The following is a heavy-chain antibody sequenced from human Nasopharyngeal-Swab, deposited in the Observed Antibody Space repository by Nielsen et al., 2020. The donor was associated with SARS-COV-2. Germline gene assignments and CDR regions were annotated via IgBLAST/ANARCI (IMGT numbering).Heavy chain of an antibody. J-gene: IGHJ4*02. V-gene: IGHV4-30-2*01. D-gene: IGHD2-21*02. Sequence: LSLTCAVSGGSISSGFYSWSWIRQPPGKGLEWLGSIYHSGNTYYNPSLKSRVTISVDRSKNQFSLRLSSVTAADTAVYYCARKYCNGDCYFDYWGQGTLVTVSS. CDR3: ARKYCNGDCYFDY. CDR2: IYHSGNT. CDR1: GGSISSGFYS.